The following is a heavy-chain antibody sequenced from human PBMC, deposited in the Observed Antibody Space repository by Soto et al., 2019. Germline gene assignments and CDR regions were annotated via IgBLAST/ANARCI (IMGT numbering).Heavy chain of an antibody. D-gene: IGHD4-4*01. Sequence: GGSLRLSCAASGFTFSSYGMHWVRQAPGKGLEWVAVIWYDGSNKYYADSVKGRFTISRDNSKNTLYLQMNSLRAEDAAVYYCARESRPLMTTVTTPYYYGMDVWGQGTTVTVSS. CDR2: IWYDGSNK. J-gene: IGHJ6*02. CDR3: ARESRPLMTTVTTPYYYGMDV. CDR1: GFTFSSYG. V-gene: IGHV3-33*01.